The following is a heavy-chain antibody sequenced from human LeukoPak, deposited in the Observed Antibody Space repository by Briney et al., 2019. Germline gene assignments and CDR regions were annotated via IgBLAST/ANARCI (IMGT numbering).Heavy chain of an antibody. CDR2: IIPIFGTA. CDR1: GGTFSIYA. CDR3: ARVGTYCGGDCYFDY. V-gene: IGHV1-69*01. Sequence: SVKVSCKASGGTFSIYAISWVRQAPGQGLEWMGGIIPIFGTANYAQKFQGRVTITADESTSTAYMELSSLRSEDTAVYYCARVGTYCGGDCYFDYWGQGTLVTVSS. J-gene: IGHJ4*02. D-gene: IGHD2-21*01.